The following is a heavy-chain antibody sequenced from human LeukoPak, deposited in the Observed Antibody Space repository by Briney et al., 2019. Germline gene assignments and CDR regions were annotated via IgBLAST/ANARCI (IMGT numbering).Heavy chain of an antibody. CDR2: INPNSGGT. D-gene: IGHD6-13*01. CDR1: GYTFTGYY. CDR3: ARPISIAAAATGFDY. J-gene: IGHJ4*02. Sequence: GASVKVSCKAFGYTFTGYYMHWVRQAPGQGLEWMGWINPNSGGTNYAQKFQGRVTMSRDMSISTAYMELSRLRSDDTAVCYCARPISIAAAATGFDYWGQGTLVTVSS. V-gene: IGHV1-2*02.